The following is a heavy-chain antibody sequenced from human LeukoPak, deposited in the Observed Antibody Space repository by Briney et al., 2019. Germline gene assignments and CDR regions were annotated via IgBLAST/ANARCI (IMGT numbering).Heavy chain of an antibody. J-gene: IGHJ4*02. CDR2: IYYSGST. Sequence: PSQTLSLTCTVSGGSISSGGYYWSWIRQHPGKGPEWIGYIYYSGSTYYNPSLKSRVTISVDTSKNQFSLKLSSVTAADTAVYYCARDRRDGYTTFFDYWGQGTLVTVSS. CDR3: ARDRRDGYTTFFDY. V-gene: IGHV4-31*03. CDR1: GGSISSGGYY. D-gene: IGHD5-24*01.